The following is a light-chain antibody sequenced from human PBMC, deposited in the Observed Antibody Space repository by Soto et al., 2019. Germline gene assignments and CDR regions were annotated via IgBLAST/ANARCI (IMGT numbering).Light chain of an antibody. Sequence: QSALTQPASVSGSPGQSITISCTGTSSDIGAYNYVSWYQQHPGKAPKLMTHEVSNRPSGVSNRFSGSKSGNTASLTISGLQAEDEADYYCSSYTSGSPYVFGAGTKLTVL. CDR3: SSYTSGSPYV. J-gene: IGLJ1*01. V-gene: IGLV2-14*01. CDR2: EVS. CDR1: SSDIGAYNY.